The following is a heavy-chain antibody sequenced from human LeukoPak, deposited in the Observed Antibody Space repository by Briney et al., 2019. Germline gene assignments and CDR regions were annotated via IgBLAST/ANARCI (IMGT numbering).Heavy chain of an antibody. CDR3: ARGQPWVTMVRGASPDDY. Sequence: ASVKVSCKAFGYTFTSNYMHWVRQAPGQGPEWMGVISPSGGSTTYAQKFQGRVTMTRNTSISTAYMELSSLRSEDTAVYYCARGQPWVTMVRGASPDDYWGQGTLVTVSS. D-gene: IGHD3-10*01. V-gene: IGHV1-46*01. CDR1: GYTFTSNY. J-gene: IGHJ4*02. CDR2: ISPSGGST.